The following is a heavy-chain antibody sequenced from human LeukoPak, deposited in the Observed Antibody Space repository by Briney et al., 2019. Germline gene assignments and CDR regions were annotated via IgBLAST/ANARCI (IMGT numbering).Heavy chain of an antibody. V-gene: IGHV3-11*06. J-gene: IGHJ4*02. CDR1: GFTFSDYY. CDR3: ARAGHCSGASCYSGVLDY. CDR2: ISSSSSYT. Sequence: GGSLRLSCAASGFTFSDYYMSWIRQAPGKGLEWVSYISSSSSYTNYADSVKGRFTISRDNAKNSLYLQMNSLRAEDTAVYYCARAGHCSGASCYSGVLDYWGQGTLVTVSS. D-gene: IGHD2-15*01.